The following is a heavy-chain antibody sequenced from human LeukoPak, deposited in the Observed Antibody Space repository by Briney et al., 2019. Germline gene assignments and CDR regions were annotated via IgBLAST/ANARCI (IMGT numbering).Heavy chain of an antibody. Sequence: AGGSLRLSCAASGFTFSSYAMSWVRQAPGKGLEWVSAISGSGGSTYYADPVKGRFTISRANSKNTLYLQMNSLRAENTAVYYCATRNWGSDYGGQGTLVTFSS. CDR2: ISGSGGST. CDR3: ATRNWGSDY. CDR1: GFTFSSYA. V-gene: IGHV3-23*01. D-gene: IGHD7-27*01. J-gene: IGHJ4*02.